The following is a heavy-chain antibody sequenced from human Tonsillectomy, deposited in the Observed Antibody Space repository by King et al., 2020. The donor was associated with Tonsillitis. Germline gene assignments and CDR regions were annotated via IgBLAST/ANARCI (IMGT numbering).Heavy chain of an antibody. V-gene: IGHV1-2*02. Sequence: QLVQSGAEVKKPGASVKVSCKASGYTFTDYYMHWVRQAPGQGLEWMGWINPNRGGTNFAQKFQGRVTMTRDTSISTAYMGLGRLRSDAPAVYYCARAPWELGPWGQGTLVTVSS. J-gene: IGHJ5*02. CDR3: ARAPWELGP. D-gene: IGHD1-26*01. CDR1: GYTFTDYY. CDR2: INPNRGGT.